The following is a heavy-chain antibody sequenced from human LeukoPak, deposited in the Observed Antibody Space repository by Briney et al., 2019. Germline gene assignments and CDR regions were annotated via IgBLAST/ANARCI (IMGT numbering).Heavy chain of an antibody. Sequence: ASAKVSCKASGGTFSSYAINWVRQAPGQGLEWMGWINTNTGKPTYAQGFTGRFVFSLDTSVSTAYLQISGLKAQDTAFYYCAREEYYDTSASTNFDYWGQGTLVTVSS. D-gene: IGHD3-22*01. J-gene: IGHJ4*02. CDR2: INTNTGKP. V-gene: IGHV7-4-1*02. CDR3: AREEYYDTSASTNFDY. CDR1: GGTFSSYA.